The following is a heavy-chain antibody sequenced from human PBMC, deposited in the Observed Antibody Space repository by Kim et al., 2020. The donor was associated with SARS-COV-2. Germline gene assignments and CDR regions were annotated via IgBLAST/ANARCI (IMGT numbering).Heavy chain of an antibody. CDR3: ARWGENSDYYDSSGPDAFDI. CDR1: GGTFSSYA. CDR2: IIPIFGTA. D-gene: IGHD3-22*01. V-gene: IGHV1-69*13. Sequence: SVKVSCKASGGTFSSYAISWVRQAPGQGLEWMGGIIPIFGTANYAQKFQGRVTITADESTSTAYMELSSLRSEDTTVYYCARWGENSDYYDSSGPDAFDIWGQGTMVTVSS. J-gene: IGHJ3*02.